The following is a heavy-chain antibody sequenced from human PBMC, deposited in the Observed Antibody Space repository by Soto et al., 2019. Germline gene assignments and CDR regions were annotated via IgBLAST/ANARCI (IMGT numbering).Heavy chain of an antibody. V-gene: IGHV3-30-3*01. Sequence: PGGSLRLSCAASGFTFSGYAMHWVRQSPGKGLEWVAVISYDGSNKYYADSVKGRFTISRDNSKNTLYLQMNSLRAEDTAVYYCARDLVRTAMVTVYYYYGMDVWGQGTTVTVSS. CDR2: ISYDGSNK. CDR3: ARDLVRTAMVTVYYYYGMDV. J-gene: IGHJ6*02. D-gene: IGHD5-18*01. CDR1: GFTFSGYA.